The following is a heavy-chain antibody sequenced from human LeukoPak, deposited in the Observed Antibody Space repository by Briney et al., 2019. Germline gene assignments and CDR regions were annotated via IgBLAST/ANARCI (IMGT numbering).Heavy chain of an antibody. CDR3: ARARGFLHPFDY. J-gene: IGHJ4*02. Sequence: GGSLRLSCAAPGFTFSSYAMHWVRQAPGKGLEWVAVISYDGSNKYYADSVKGRFTISRDNSKNTLYLQMNSLRAEDTAVYYCARARGFLHPFDYWGQGTLVTVSS. D-gene: IGHD3-10*01. V-gene: IGHV3-30-3*01. CDR2: ISYDGSNK. CDR1: GFTFSSYA.